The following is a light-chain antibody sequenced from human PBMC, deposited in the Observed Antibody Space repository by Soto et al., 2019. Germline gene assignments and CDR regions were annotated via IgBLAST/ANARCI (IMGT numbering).Light chain of an antibody. CDR1: QSINNW. CDR3: QQYNSFSLT. Sequence: DIQMTQSPSTLSASVGDRVTITCRASQSINNWLAWYQQKPGKAPKLLIYKTSDFESGVPSRFSGSGSGTEFSLTISSLQPDDFATYYCQQYNSFSLTFGGGTRVEVK. V-gene: IGKV1-5*03. CDR2: KTS. J-gene: IGKJ4*02.